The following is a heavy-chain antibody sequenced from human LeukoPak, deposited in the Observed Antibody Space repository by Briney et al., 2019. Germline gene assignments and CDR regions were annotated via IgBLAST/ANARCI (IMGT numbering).Heavy chain of an antibody. J-gene: IGHJ3*01. Sequence: QPGGSLRLSCAASGFTFSSYWMHWVRQAPGKGLVWVSRVKSDGSRTTYADSVKGRFTISRDNAKNTVYLQMNSLTVEDTAVYYCSRSPQNCETTTCYDALDFWGQGTMVTVSS. D-gene: IGHD2-2*01. CDR3: SRSPQNCETTTCYDALDF. CDR1: GFTFSSYW. CDR2: VKSDGSRT. V-gene: IGHV3-74*01.